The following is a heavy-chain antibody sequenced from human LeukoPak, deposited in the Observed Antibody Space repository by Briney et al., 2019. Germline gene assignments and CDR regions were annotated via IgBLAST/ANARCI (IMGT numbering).Heavy chain of an antibody. V-gene: IGHV1-46*01. D-gene: IGHD6-25*01. CDR2: INPSGGST. J-gene: IGHJ4*02. CDR1: GYTFTSYY. Sequence: ASVKVSCKASGYTFTSYYMHWVRQAPGQGLEWMGIINPSGGSTSYAQKFQGRVTMTRDTSITTAYMELSGLTPDDTAVYYCATNPSGTKYFDYWGQGTLVPVSS. CDR3: ATNPSGTKYFDY.